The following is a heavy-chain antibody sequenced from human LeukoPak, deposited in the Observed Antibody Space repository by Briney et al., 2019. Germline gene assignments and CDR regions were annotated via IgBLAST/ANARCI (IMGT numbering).Heavy chain of an antibody. CDR1: GGSISSSSYY. D-gene: IGHD6-6*01. J-gene: IGHJ5*02. CDR2: IYYSGST. Sequence: PSETLSLTCTVSGGSISSSSYYWGWIRQPPGKGLEWIGSIYYSGSTYYNPSLKSRVTISVDTSKNQFSLKLSSVTAADTAVYYCARHQDRIAARHPHNWFDPWGQGTLVTVSS. CDR3: ARHQDRIAARHPHNWFDP. V-gene: IGHV4-39*01.